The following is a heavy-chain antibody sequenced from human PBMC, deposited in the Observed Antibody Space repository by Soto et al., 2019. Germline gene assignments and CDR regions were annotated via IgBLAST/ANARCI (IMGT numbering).Heavy chain of an antibody. CDR1: GGSISSYY. CDR2: IYYSGST. CDR3: ARERGTVGDFDY. D-gene: IGHD3-16*01. Sequence: QVQLQESGPGLVKPSETLSLTCTVSGGSISSYYWSWIRQPPGKGLEWIGYIYYSGSTNYNPSLKSRVTISVDTSKNQSSLKLSSVTAADTAVYYCARERGTVGDFDYWGQGTLVTVSS. V-gene: IGHV4-59*01. J-gene: IGHJ4*02.